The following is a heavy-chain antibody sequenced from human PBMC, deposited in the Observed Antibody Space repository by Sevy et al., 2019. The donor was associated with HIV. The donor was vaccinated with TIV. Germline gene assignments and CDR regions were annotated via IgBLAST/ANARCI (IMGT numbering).Heavy chain of an antibody. Sequence: GGSLRLSCAASGFSFGTHAMSWVRQAPGQGLEWVSGMSGRGGSTGYADSVKGRFTISRDNSKNRLFLQMNALRADDTAVYYCAKDVPDQSWYDDFWSGSPCFDYWGRGILVTVSS. CDR2: MSGRGGST. J-gene: IGHJ4*02. CDR1: GFSFGTHA. D-gene: IGHD3-3*01. CDR3: AKDVPDQSWYDDFWSGSPCFDY. V-gene: IGHV3-23*01.